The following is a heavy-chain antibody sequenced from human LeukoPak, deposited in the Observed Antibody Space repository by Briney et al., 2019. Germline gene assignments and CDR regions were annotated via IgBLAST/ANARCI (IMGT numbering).Heavy chain of an antibody. CDR1: GYTFIGYY. CDR3: ARRGYSYGYGMSL. J-gene: IGHJ4*02. D-gene: IGHD5-18*01. CDR2: INPNSGGT. V-gene: IGHV1-2*06. Sequence: ASVKVSCKASGYTFIGYYMHWVRQAPGQGLEWMGRINPNSGGTNYAQKFQGRVTMTRDTSISTAYMELSRLRSDDTAVYYCARRGYSYGYGMSLWGQGTLVTVSS.